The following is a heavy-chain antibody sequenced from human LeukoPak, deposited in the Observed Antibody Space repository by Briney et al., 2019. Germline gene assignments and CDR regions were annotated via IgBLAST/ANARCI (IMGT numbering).Heavy chain of an antibody. J-gene: IGHJ5*02. CDR3: AILTTGYFGWFDP. D-gene: IGHD3-9*01. Sequence: SSETLSLTCTVSGGPISSYYWSWIRQPPGKGLEWIGYIYYSGGSTKYNPSLKSRVTISVDTSKNQFSLKLSSVTAADTAVYYCAILTTGYFGWFDPWGQGTLVTVSS. CDR2: IYYSGGST. V-gene: IGHV4-59*01. CDR1: GGPISSYY.